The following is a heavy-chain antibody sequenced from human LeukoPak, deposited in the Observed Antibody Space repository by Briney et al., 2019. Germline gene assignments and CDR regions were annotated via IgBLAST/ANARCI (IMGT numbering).Heavy chain of an antibody. CDR1: GFTFSRYS. Sequence: GGSLRLSCAASGFTFSRYSMNWVRQAPGKGLEWVSSISIGNTYIYYADSVKGRFTISRDNSKNTLYLQMNSLRAEDTAVYYCAKDYEPLVGVHRWGDWFDPWGQGTLVTVSS. V-gene: IGHV3-21*04. J-gene: IGHJ5*02. D-gene: IGHD1-26*01. CDR3: AKDYEPLVGVHRWGDWFDP. CDR2: ISIGNTYI.